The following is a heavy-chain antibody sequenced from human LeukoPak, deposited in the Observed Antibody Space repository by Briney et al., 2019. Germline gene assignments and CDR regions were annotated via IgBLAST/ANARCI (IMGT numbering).Heavy chain of an antibody. J-gene: IGHJ5*02. D-gene: IGHD5-12*01. CDR2: IIPIFGTA. CDR3: ARDHGGYDSWFDP. CDR1: GGTFSSYA. Sequence: SVKVSCKASGGTFSSYAISWVRQAPGQGLEWMGGIIPIFGTANYAQKFQGRVTITADESMSTAYMELSSLRSEDTAVYYCARDHGGYDSWFDPWGQGTLVTVSS. V-gene: IGHV1-69*13.